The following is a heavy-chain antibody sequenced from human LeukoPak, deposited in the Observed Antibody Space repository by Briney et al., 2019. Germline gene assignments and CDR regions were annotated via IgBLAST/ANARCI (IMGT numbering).Heavy chain of an antibody. J-gene: IGHJ4*02. CDR1: GGSISSSSYY. CDR3: ARSGTYYRTFDF. CDR2: IYYSGST. V-gene: IGHV4-39*01. Sequence: SETLSLTCTVSGGSISSSSYYWDWIRQPRGKGLEWIGSIYYSGSTYYNPSLKSRVTVSVDTSKNQFSLKLSSVTATDTAVYYCARSGTYYRTFDFWGQGTLVTVSS. D-gene: IGHD1-26*01.